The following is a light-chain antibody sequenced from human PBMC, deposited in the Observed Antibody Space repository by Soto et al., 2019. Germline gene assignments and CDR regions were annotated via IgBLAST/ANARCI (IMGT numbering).Light chain of an antibody. V-gene: IGKV3-20*01. Sequence: EIVLTQSPGTLSLSPGERATLSCRASQSVSSSYLAWYQQKPGQAPRLLIYGASSRATGIPDRFSGSGSGTDFPLTISRLEPEDCAVYYGQQYGSSRTFGRGTKVEIK. CDR3: QQYGSSRT. CDR1: QSVSSSY. J-gene: IGKJ1*01. CDR2: GAS.